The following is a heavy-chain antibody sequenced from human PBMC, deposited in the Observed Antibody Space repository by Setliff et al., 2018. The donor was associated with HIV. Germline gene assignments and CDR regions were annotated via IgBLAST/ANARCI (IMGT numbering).Heavy chain of an antibody. Sequence: ASVKVSCKASGYPFTSYGISWVRQAPGQGLEWMGWISPYNGNTEYERKVQGRVAMTTDTSINTAYVELRSLRLDDTAVYFCARGRTYDSSGYIGNWFDPWGQGTLVTV. CDR3: ARGRTYDSSGYIGNWFDP. V-gene: IGHV1-18*01. J-gene: IGHJ5*02. D-gene: IGHD3-22*01. CDR2: ISPYNGNT. CDR1: GYPFTSYG.